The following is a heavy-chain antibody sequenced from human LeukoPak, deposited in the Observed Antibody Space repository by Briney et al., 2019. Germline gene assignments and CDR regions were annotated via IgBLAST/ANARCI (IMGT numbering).Heavy chain of an antibody. CDR3: AKSLDIVVVPAAYKGDAFDI. CDR2: ISGSGGST. Sequence: GGSLRLSCAASGFTFSSYAMSWVRQAPGKGLEWVSAISGSGGSTYYADSVKGRFTISRDNSKNTLCLQMNSLRAEDTAVYYCAKSLDIVVVPAAYKGDAFDIWGQGTMVTVSS. J-gene: IGHJ3*02. V-gene: IGHV3-23*01. CDR1: GFTFSSYA. D-gene: IGHD2-2*03.